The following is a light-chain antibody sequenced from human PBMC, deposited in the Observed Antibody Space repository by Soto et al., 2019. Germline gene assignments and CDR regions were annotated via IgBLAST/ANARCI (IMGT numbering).Light chain of an antibody. CDR2: LGS. J-gene: IGKJ1*01. CDR3: MQAVQTPWT. Sequence: DIVMTQSPLSLPVTPGEPASISCRSSQSLLHRNGYTHLDWYLQKPWHSPQLLIYLGSHRASGVPDRFSGSGSGTDFTLKISRVEAEDVGVYYCMQAVQTPWTFGQGTKVEIK. V-gene: IGKV2-28*01. CDR1: QSLLHRNGYTH.